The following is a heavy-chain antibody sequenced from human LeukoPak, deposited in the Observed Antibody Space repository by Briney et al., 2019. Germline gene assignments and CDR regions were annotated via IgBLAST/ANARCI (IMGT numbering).Heavy chain of an antibody. Sequence: PGGSLRLSCAASGFTVSSNYMSWVRLAPGKGLEWVSVIYSGGSTYYADSVKGRFTISRDNSKNTLYLQMNSLRAEDTALYYCASDRARGLPVDYWGQGTLVTVSS. D-gene: IGHD5-18*01. J-gene: IGHJ4*02. CDR3: ASDRARGLPVDY. V-gene: IGHV3-53*01. CDR2: IYSGGST. CDR1: GFTVSSNY.